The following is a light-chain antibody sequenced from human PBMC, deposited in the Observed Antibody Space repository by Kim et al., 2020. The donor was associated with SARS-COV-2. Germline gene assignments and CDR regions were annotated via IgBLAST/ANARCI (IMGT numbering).Light chain of an antibody. CDR2: YDS. Sequence: SYELTQPPSVSVAPGKTARITCGGNNIGSKSVHWYQQKPGQAPVLVIYYDSDRPSGIPERFSGSNSGNTATLTISRVEAGDEADYYCQVWDSSSFWVFGGGTKLTVL. V-gene: IGLV3-21*04. J-gene: IGLJ3*02. CDR1: NIGSKS. CDR3: QVWDSSSFWV.